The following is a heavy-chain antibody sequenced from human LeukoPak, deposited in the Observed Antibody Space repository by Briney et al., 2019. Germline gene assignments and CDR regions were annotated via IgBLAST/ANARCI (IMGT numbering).Heavy chain of an antibody. D-gene: IGHD3-22*01. Sequence: SETLSLTCAVYGGSFSGYYWSWIRQPPGKGLEWIGEINHSGSTNYNPSLKSRVTISVDTSKNQFSLKLSSVTAADTAVYYCARGSPAIPMILIRPHPGEYYFDYWGQGTLVTVSS. CDR1: GGSFSGYY. V-gene: IGHV4-34*01. J-gene: IGHJ4*02. CDR2: INHSGST. CDR3: ARGSPAIPMILIRPHPGEYYFDY.